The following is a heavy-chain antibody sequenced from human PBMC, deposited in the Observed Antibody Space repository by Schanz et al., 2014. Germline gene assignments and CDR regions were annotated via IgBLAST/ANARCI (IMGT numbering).Heavy chain of an antibody. D-gene: IGHD2-2*01. J-gene: IGHJ4*02. CDR2: INPSGGGT. V-gene: IGHV1-46*03. CDR3: ARAPTAYCSDTGCLGTPFDY. Sequence: QVQLVQSGAEVKKPGASVKVSCKASGYTFVSYSMHWVRQAPGQGLEWMGIINPSGGGTSYALRFQDRVTVTRDTSRSTVYMELSSLRSEDTAVYYCARAPTAYCSDTGCLGTPFDYWGQGTLVTVSS. CDR1: GYTFVSYS.